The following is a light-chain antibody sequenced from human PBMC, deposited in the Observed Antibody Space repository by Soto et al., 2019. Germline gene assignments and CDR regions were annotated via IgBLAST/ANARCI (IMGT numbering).Light chain of an antibody. CDR3: QQYANCPKT. V-gene: IGKV3-15*01. J-gene: IGKJ1*01. CDR2: AAS. Sequence: GWTQYPANMSVSPGERATLSCMASQTVSNKLFWYQQKPGQAPRLLIYAASTRATGIPARFSGSGSETEFTLTISSLQSEDLAVYYCQQYANCPKTFGQGTKVDI. CDR1: QTVSNK.